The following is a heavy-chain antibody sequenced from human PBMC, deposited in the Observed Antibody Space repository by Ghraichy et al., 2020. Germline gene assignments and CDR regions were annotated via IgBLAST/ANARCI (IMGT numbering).Heavy chain of an antibody. Sequence: SLRLSCAASGFTFDDYAMHWVRQAPGKGLEWVSGISWNSGSIGYADSVKGRFTISRDNAKNSLYLQMNSLRAEDTALYYCAKTRGRGNSAYFDYWGQGTLVTVSS. D-gene: IGHD4-23*01. V-gene: IGHV3-9*01. CDR2: ISWNSGSI. CDR3: AKTRGRGNSAYFDY. J-gene: IGHJ4*02. CDR1: GFTFDDYA.